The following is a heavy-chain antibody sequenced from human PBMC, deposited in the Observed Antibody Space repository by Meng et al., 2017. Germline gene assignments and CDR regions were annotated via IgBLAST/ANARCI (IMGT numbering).Heavy chain of an antibody. CDR3: ARQWGYPIYGMDV. Sequence: GASLKSSCKGSGYSFTSYWMGWVRQMPGKGLEWRGIIYPGDSDTRYSPSFQGQVTISADKSISTAYLQWSSLKASDTAMYYCARQWGYPIYGMDVWGQGTTVTVSS. J-gene: IGHJ6*02. CDR1: GYSFTSYW. D-gene: IGHD5-12*01. V-gene: IGHV5-51*01. CDR2: IYPGDSDT.